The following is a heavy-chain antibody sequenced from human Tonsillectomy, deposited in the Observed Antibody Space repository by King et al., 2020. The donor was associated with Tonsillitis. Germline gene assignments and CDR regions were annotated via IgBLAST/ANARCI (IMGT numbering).Heavy chain of an antibody. D-gene: IGHD4-17*01. CDR2: LSGRCGSR. V-gene: IGHV3-23*04. CDR3: AKSEPTVTHSFDY. CDR1: GFTFSSYA. Sequence: QLVQAGGGLVQPGGSLRLSCAVSGFTFSSYAMSWVRPAPGKGREWVSALSGRCGSRYYADSGKGRFTISRDKSKNTLYLQMNSLKAEDTAVYYWAKSEPTVTHSFDYWGQGTLVTVSS. J-gene: IGHJ4*02.